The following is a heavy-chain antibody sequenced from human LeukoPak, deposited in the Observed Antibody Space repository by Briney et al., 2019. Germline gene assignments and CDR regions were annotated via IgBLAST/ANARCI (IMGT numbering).Heavy chain of an antibody. Sequence: GGSLGLSCAASGFTFSSYSMNWVRQAPGKGLEWLSYISGSSSTIYYADSVKGRFTISRDNAKNSLYLQMNSLRAEDTAVYFCARESLGYCSGSTCYYFFMDFWGKGTTVTVSS. CDR2: ISGSSSTI. CDR1: GFTFSSYS. CDR3: ARESLGYCSGSTCYYFFMDF. V-gene: IGHV3-48*04. D-gene: IGHD2-15*01. J-gene: IGHJ6*03.